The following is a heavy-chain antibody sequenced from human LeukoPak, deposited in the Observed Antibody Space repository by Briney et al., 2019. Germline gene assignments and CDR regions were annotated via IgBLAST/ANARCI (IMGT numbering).Heavy chain of an antibody. D-gene: IGHD3-22*01. CDR2: IYYSGST. CDR3: AREIVVPISVLDY. V-gene: IGHV4-39*02. Sequence: SETLSLTCTVPGGSISSSSYYWGWIRQPPGKGLEWIGSIYYSGSTYYNPSLKSRVTISVDTSKNQFSLKLSSVTAADTAVYYCAREIVVPISVLDYWGQGTLVTVSS. J-gene: IGHJ4*02. CDR1: GGSISSSSYY.